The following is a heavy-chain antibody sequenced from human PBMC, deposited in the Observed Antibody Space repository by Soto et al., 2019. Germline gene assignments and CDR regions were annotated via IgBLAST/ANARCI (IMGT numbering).Heavy chain of an antibody. CDR1: GGSISSSSYY. CDR3: ARPVAGVAVY. V-gene: IGHV4-39*01. CDR2: IYYSGST. J-gene: IGHJ4*02. Sequence: PSETLSLTCTISGGSISSSSYYWGWIRQPPGKGLEWIGSIYYSGSTYYNPSLKSRVTISVDTSKNQFSLKLSSVTAADTAVYYCARPVAGVAVYWGQGTLVTVPQ. D-gene: IGHD2-15*01.